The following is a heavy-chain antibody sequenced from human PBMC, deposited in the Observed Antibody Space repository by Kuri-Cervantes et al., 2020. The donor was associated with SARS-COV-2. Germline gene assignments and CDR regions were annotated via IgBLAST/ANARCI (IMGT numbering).Heavy chain of an antibody. CDR3: AKDIVLMVYAIKVMDYYYYGMDV. CDR1: GFTFSSYG. J-gene: IGHJ6*02. CDR2: ISYDGSNK. V-gene: IGHV3-30*18. Sequence: GGSLRLSCAASGFTFSSYGMHWVRQAPGKGLEWVAVISYDGSNKYYADSVKGRFTISRDNSKNTLYLQMNSLRAEDTAVYYRAKDIVLMVYAIKVMDYYYYGMDVWGQGTTVTVSS. D-gene: IGHD2-8*01.